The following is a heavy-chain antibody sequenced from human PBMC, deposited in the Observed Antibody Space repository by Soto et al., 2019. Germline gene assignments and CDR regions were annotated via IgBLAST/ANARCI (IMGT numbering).Heavy chain of an antibody. CDR2: INHSGST. J-gene: IGHJ4*02. D-gene: IGHD3-10*01. V-gene: IGHV4-34*01. Sequence: QVQLQQWGAGLLKPSETLSLTCAVYGGSFSGYYWSWIRQPPGKGLEWIGEINHSGSTNYNPSLKSRVTRSVDTSKNQFSLKLSSVTAADTAVYYCARAGLSHSLYYYGSGSYYPDYWGQGTLVTVSS. CDR1: GGSFSGYY. CDR3: ARAGLSHSLYYYGSGSYYPDY.